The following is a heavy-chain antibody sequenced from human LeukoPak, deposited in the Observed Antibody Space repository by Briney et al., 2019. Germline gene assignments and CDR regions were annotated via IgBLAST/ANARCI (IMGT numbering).Heavy chain of an antibody. Sequence: ASVKVSCKVSGYTLTELSMHWVRQAPGKGLEWMGGFDPEDGETIYAQKFQGRVTMTEDTSTDTAYMEPSSLRSEDTAVYYCATVPPGTWFGETSVDYWGQGTLVTVSS. CDR3: ATVPPGTWFGETSVDY. CDR1: GYTLTELS. D-gene: IGHD3-10*01. CDR2: FDPEDGET. J-gene: IGHJ4*02. V-gene: IGHV1-24*01.